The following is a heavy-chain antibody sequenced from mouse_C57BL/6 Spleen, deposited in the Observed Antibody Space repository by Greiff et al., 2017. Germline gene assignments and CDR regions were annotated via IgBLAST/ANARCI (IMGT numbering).Heavy chain of an antibody. CDR1: GYTFTSYW. CDR3: AIPVYAMDY. CDR2: IHPNSGST. V-gene: IGHV1-64*01. Sequence: QVQLQQPGAELVKPGASVKLSCKASGYTFTSYWMPWVQQRPGKGLEWIGMIHPNSGSTNYNEKFKSQATLAVDNSSITAYMQLSSLTSEDSAVYYCAIPVYAMDYWGQGTSVTVSS. J-gene: IGHJ4*01.